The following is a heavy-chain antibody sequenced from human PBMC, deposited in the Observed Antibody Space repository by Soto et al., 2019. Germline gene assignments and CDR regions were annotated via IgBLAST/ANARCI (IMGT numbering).Heavy chain of an antibody. D-gene: IGHD5-12*01. V-gene: IGHV1-46*01. CDR2: INPSDGST. J-gene: IGHJ4*02. Sequence: ASVKVSCKASGYSFTSYLMHWVRQAPGQGLDWMGLINPSDGSTTYSQKVQGRITMTRDTSTSTVYMELSSLRSEDTALYFCAFSGYDSDFSRYFDHWGQGTPVTVYS. CDR1: GYSFTSYL. CDR3: AFSGYDSDFSRYFDH.